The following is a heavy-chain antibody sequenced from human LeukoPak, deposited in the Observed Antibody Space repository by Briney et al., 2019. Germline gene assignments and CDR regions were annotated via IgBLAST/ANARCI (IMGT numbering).Heavy chain of an antibody. V-gene: IGHV3-66*01. J-gene: IGHJ4*02. CDR1: GGSISSGGYY. CDR2: IYSGGST. Sequence: ETLSLTCTVSGGSISSGGYYWSWVRPAPGKGLGWVSVIYSGGSTYYADSVKGRFTISRDNSKNTLYLQMNSLRAEDTAVYYCARAGFSPRDGYNYWDYFDYWGQGTLVTVSS. CDR3: ARAGFSPRDGYNYWDYFDY. D-gene: IGHD5-24*01.